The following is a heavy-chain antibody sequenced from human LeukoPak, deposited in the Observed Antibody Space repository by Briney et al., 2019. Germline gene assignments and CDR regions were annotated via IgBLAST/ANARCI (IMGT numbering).Heavy chain of an antibody. CDR3: AKVTSDLYYDSSGPFDY. J-gene: IGHJ4*02. V-gene: IGHV3-30*18. CDR1: GFTFSSYG. D-gene: IGHD3-22*01. CDR2: ISYDGSNK. Sequence: GGSLRLSCAASGFTFSSYGMHWVRQAPGKGLEWVALISYDGSNKYYADSVKGRFTISRDNSKNTLYLQMNSLRAEDTAVYYCAKVTSDLYYDSSGPFDYWGQGTLVTVSS.